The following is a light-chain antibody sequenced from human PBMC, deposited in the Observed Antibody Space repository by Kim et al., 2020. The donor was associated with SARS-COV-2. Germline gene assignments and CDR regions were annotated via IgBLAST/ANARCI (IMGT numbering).Light chain of an antibody. Sequence: DIQMTQSPSSLSASVGDRVTLTCRASQSISNYLTWYQLKPGKAPKLLIYAASSLQSGVPSRFSGSGSGTDFTLTISSLQPEDFATYYCQQSYTTPYTFGQGTKLEI. CDR3: QQSYTTPYT. V-gene: IGKV1-39*01. CDR2: AAS. J-gene: IGKJ2*01. CDR1: QSISNY.